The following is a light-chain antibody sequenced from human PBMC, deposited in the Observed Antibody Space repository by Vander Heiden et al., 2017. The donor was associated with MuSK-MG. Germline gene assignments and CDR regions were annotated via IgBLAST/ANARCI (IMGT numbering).Light chain of an antibody. CDR3: SSYTSSSLYV. V-gene: IGLV2-14*01. J-gene: IGLJ1*01. Sequence: QSALTQPASVSGPPGQSITTSCTRTSSVVGGYTYVSWYQQHPGKAPKLLIYEVSNRPSGVSNRFSGSKSGNTAALTISGLQAEDEADYYCSSYTSSSLYVFGTGTKVTVL. CDR1: SSVVGGYTY. CDR2: EVS.